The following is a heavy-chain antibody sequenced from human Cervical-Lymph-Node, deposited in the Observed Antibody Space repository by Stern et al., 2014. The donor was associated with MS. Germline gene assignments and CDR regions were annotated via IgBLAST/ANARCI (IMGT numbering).Heavy chain of an antibody. V-gene: IGHV5-51*01. J-gene: IGHJ6*02. D-gene: IGHD1-1*01. Sequence: EVQLVESGAEVKKPRDSLKISCKGSGYTFSKNWIAWVRQRPGKGLEWMGIIYPDDSDTRYSPSFQGQVTMSADKAFNTAYLQWNSLKASDTAIYYCARHPPSRNSNDPNFGLDVWGQGTTVTVSS. CDR2: IYPDDSDT. CDR3: ARHPPSRNSNDPNFGLDV. CDR1: GYTFSKNW.